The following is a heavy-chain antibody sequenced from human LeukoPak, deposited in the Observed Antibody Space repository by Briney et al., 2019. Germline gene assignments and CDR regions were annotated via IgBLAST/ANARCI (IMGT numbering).Heavy chain of an antibody. V-gene: IGHV4-30-4*01. D-gene: IGHD4-17*01. Sequence: SQTLSLTCTVSGGSISSGDYYWSWIRQPPGKGLEWIGYIYYSGSTYYNPSLKSRVTISVDTSKNQFSLKLSSVTAADTAVYYCARATVTNPEDAFDIWGQGTMVTVSS. CDR3: ARATVTNPEDAFDI. J-gene: IGHJ3*02. CDR1: GGSISSGDYY. CDR2: IYYSGST.